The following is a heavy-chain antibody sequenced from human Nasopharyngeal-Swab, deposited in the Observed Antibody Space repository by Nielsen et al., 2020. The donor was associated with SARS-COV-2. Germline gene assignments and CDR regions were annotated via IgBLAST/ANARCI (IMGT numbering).Heavy chain of an antibody. CDR2: MYHHGRI. V-gene: IGHV3-66*01. D-gene: IGHD3-10*01. J-gene: IGHJ4*02. CDR3: AREFYYRFDY. Sequence: RQPPGKALEWVSVMYHHGRIYYTDSVKGRFTISRDNSKNTVYFQMNSLRAEDAAVYYCAREFYYRFDYWGQGTLVTVSS.